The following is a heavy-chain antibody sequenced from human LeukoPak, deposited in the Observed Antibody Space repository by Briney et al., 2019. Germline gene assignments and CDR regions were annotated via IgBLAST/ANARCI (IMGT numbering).Heavy chain of an antibody. J-gene: IGHJ4*02. CDR1: GYTFTSYG. CDR3: ARVSYYDSSTSEINPHVDY. Sequence: ASVKVSCKASGYTFTSYGISWVRQAPGQGLEWMGWISAYNGNTNYAQKLQGRVTMTTDTSTSTAYMELRSLRSDDTAVYYCARVSYYDSSTSEINPHVDYWGQGTLVTVSS. V-gene: IGHV1-18*01. CDR2: ISAYNGNT. D-gene: IGHD3-22*01.